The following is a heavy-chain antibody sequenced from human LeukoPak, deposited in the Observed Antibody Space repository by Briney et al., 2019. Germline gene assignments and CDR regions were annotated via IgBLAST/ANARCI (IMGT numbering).Heavy chain of an antibody. CDR2: ISAYNGNT. Sequence: GASEKVSCKASGYTFTSYGISWVRQAPGQGLEWMGWISAYNGNTNYAQKLQGRVTMTTDTSTSTAYMELRSLRSDDTAVYYCARSPLYCSGGSCTNWFDPWGQGTLVTVSS. CDR3: ARSPLYCSGGSCTNWFDP. CDR1: GYTFTSYG. V-gene: IGHV1-18*04. D-gene: IGHD2-15*01. J-gene: IGHJ5*02.